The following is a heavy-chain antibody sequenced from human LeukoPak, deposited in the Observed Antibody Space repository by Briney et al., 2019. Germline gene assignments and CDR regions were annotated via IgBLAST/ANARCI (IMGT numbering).Heavy chain of an antibody. CDR3: ARAGGSRYYYAMDV. CDR2: INTDGSST. Sequence: GGSLRLSCAASGFTFSSHWMQWVGQAPGKGLVWVARINTDGSSTSHADSVKGRFTISRDNAKNTLYLQMNSLRAEDTAVYYCARAGGSRYYYAMDVWGQGTTVTVSS. D-gene: IGHD3-16*01. CDR1: GFTFSSHW. V-gene: IGHV3-74*01. J-gene: IGHJ6*02.